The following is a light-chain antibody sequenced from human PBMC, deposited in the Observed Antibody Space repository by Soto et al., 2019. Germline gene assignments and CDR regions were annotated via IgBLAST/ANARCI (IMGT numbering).Light chain of an antibody. Sequence: DLQMTQSPSTLSASVGDRVTITCRASQSISSWLAWYQQKPGKAPKLLIYKASSLESGVPSRFSGSGSGTEFILTISSLQPDDFATYYCQQYNSYPWTFGQGTKVEIK. V-gene: IGKV1-5*03. CDR3: QQYNSYPWT. CDR1: QSISSW. J-gene: IGKJ1*01. CDR2: KAS.